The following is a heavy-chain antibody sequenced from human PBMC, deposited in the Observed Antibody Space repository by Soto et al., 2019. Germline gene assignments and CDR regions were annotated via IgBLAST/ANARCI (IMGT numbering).Heavy chain of an antibody. V-gene: IGHV1-46*01. D-gene: IGHD3-3*01. CDR1: GYTFTSYY. CDR2: INPSGGST. CDR3: TRNHEWFTKNAY. Sequence: ASVKVSCKASGYTFTSYYMHWVRQAPGQGLEWMGMINPSGGSTSYAQKFQGRVTVTRDTSTSTVYMELSSLRSEDTAVYYCTRNHEWFTKNAYWGQGTLVPVSS. J-gene: IGHJ4*02.